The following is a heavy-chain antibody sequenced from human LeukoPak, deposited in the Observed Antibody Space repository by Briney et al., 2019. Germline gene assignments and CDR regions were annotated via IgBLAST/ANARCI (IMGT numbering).Heavy chain of an antibody. CDR1: GFTFRAYA. CDR3: AKDLNYGDLLDY. Sequence: GRSLRLSCAASGFTFRAYAMHWVRQAPGKGLEWLAVISNDGTIQYYADSVKGRFTISRDNSRNIMNLQTDSLRPEDTALYYCAKDLNYGDLLDYWGQGTLVTVSS. D-gene: IGHD4-17*01. J-gene: IGHJ4*02. CDR2: ISNDGTIQ. V-gene: IGHV3-30*04.